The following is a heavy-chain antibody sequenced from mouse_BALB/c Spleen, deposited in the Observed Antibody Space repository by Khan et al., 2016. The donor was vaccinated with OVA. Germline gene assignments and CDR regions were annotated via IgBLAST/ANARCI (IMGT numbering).Heavy chain of an antibody. CDR1: GYTFTTYT. J-gene: IGHJ3*01. CDR3: ARSGQLGLRGGFTY. CDR2: INPSNDYT. D-gene: IGHD3-2*01. Sequence: QVQLKQSGAELARPGASVKMSCKTSGYTFTTYTLRWVKQRPGRSLEWIGYINPSNDYTNYNQKFKDKSTLTADKSSSTAHMQLSSLTSEDSAVYYCARSGQLGLRGGFTYWGQGTLVTVSA. V-gene: IGHV1-4*01.